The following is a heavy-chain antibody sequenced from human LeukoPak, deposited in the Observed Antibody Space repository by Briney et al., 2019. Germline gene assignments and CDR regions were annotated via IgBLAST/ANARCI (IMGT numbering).Heavy chain of an antibody. J-gene: IGHJ5*02. D-gene: IGHD6-13*01. CDR2: IYYSGST. CDR1: GGSISSYY. V-gene: IGHV4-59*08. CDR3: ASTIAAAGTALFDP. Sequence: KPSETLSLTCTVSGGSISSYYWSWIRQPPGKGLEWIGYIYYSGSTNYNPSLKSRVTISVDTSKNQFSLKLSSVTAADTAVYYCASTIAAAGTALFDPWGQGTLVTVSS.